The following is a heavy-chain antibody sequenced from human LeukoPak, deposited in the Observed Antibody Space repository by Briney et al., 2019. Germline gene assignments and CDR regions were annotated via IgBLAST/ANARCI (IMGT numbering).Heavy chain of an antibody. CDR1: GFTFSDYS. Sequence: GGSLRLSCAASGFTFSDYSMNWVRQAPGKGLEWASSISSSSSYIFYADSVRGRFSISRDNAKNSLYLQMNSLRAEDTAVYYCARVGIAEFDYWGQGTLVTVSS. D-gene: IGHD6-13*01. J-gene: IGHJ4*02. CDR2: ISSSSSYI. CDR3: ARVGIAEFDY. V-gene: IGHV3-21*01.